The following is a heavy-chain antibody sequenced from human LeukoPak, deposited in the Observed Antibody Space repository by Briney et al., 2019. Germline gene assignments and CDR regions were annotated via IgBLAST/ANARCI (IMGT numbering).Heavy chain of an antibody. J-gene: IGHJ4*02. V-gene: IGHV3-23*01. D-gene: IGHD2/OR15-2a*01. Sequence: PGGSLRLSCTASGFTFTNYAMSWVRQAPGKGLEWVSPISGNGDTTYCPDSVKGRFAISRDSSKKTLFLQMNSLRAEDTAVYYCARSCCYSITVGNYWGQGTLVTVSS. CDR3: ARSCCYSITVGNY. CDR1: GFTFTNYA. CDR2: ISGNGDTT.